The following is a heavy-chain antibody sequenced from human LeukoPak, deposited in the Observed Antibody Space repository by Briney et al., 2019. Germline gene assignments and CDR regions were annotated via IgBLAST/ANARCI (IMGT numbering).Heavy chain of an antibody. CDR1: GFNFSSCG. J-gene: IGHJ4*02. D-gene: IGHD2-15*01. Sequence: GGSLRLSCAASGFNFSSCGMHWVRQAPGKGLEWVALIWYDGSKKYYVDSVKGRFTISRGNSKSTLYLQMNSLRAEDTALYYCAKDPEAWWLFDSWGRGSLVTVSS. CDR3: AKDPEAWWLFDS. CDR2: IWYDGSKK. V-gene: IGHV3-33*03.